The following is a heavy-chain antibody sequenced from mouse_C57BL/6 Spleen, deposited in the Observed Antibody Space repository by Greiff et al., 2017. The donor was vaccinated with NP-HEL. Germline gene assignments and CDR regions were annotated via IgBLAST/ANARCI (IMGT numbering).Heavy chain of an antibody. V-gene: IGHV5-4*03. D-gene: IGHD1-1*01. CDR2: ISDGGSYT. J-gene: IGHJ1*03. Sequence: EVMLVESGGGLVKPGGSLKLSCAASGFTFSSYAMSWVRQTPEKRLEWVATISDGGSYTYYPDNVKGRFTISRDNAKNNLYLQMSHLKSEDTAMYYCARGHGSSYVGYFDVWGTGTTVTVSS. CDR3: ARGHGSSYVGYFDV. CDR1: GFTFSSYA.